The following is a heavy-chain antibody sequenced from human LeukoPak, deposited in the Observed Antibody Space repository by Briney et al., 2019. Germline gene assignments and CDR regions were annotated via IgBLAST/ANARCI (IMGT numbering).Heavy chain of an antibody. CDR3: ARGVPKTQFDY. J-gene: IGHJ4*02. CDR2: IIPIFGTA. Sequence: GASVKVSCKASGGSFSSYAISWVRQAPGQGLEWMGGIIPIFGTANYAQKFQGRVTITADESTSTAYMELSSLRSEDTAVYYCARGVPKTQFDYWGQGTLVTVSS. V-gene: IGHV1-69*13. D-gene: IGHD3-10*01. CDR1: GGSFSSYA.